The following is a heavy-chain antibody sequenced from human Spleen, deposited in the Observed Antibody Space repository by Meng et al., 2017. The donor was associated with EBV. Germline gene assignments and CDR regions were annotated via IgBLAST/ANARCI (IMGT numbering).Heavy chain of an antibody. D-gene: IGHD4-17*01. CDR1: GYTFTDYF. J-gene: IGHJ4*02. V-gene: IGHV1-2*06. Sequence: VQLLQSGAEVKKPGASVKVSCKASGYTFTDYFIHWVRQAPGQGLEWMGRINPNSGDTNHAQKFQGRVTMTRDTSISTAYMELSRLISDDTAVYYCARVRHDFGDHGVDYWGQGTLVTVSS. CDR3: ARVRHDFGDHGVDY. CDR2: INPNSGDT.